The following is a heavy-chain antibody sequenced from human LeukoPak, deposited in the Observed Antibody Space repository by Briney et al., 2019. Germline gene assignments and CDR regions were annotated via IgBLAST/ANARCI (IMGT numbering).Heavy chain of an antibody. V-gene: IGHV1-46*01. Sequence: ASVKVSCKASGYTFTSYYIHWVRQAPGQGLEWMGIINPSGGSTSYAQKFQGRVTMTRDTSTSTVYMELSSLRSEDTAVYYCARTVATIKPYYYMDVWGKGTTVTVSS. J-gene: IGHJ6*03. CDR3: ARTVATIKPYYYMDV. CDR2: INPSGGST. CDR1: GYTFTSYY. D-gene: IGHD5-24*01.